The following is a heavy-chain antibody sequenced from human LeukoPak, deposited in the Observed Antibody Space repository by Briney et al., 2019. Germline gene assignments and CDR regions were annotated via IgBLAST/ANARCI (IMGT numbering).Heavy chain of an antibody. J-gene: IGHJ3*02. V-gene: IGHV3-48*01. CDR1: GFSFSSYA. CDR2: ISSSSSTI. Sequence: PGGSLRLSCATSGFSFSSYAMSWVRQAPGKGLEWVSYISSSSSTIYYADSVKGRFTISRDNAKNSLYLQMNSLRAEDTAVYYCARDAPYYYDSSGYSDAFDIWGQGTMVTVSS. D-gene: IGHD3-22*01. CDR3: ARDAPYYYDSSGYSDAFDI.